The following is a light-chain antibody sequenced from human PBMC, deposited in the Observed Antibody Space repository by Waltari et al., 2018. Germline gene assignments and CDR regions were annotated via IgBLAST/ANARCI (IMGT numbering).Light chain of an antibody. CDR1: QRVSSQ. V-gene: IGKV3-11*01. J-gene: IGKJ1*01. CDR3: QQCNNSPPT. Sequence: EIVLTHPPATLSSSPGGGATLTCRASQRVSSQLVWYQQKRGQAPRNVIYDASNRATGIPARLSGSRSGTDFTLTISSLEPEDFAVYYCQQCNNSPPTFGQGTKVEIK. CDR2: DAS.